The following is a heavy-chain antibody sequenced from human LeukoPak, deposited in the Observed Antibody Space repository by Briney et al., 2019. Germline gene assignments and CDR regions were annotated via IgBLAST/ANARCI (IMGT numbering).Heavy chain of an antibody. D-gene: IGHD4-23*01. Sequence: GGSLRLSCAASGITFSSYEMNWVRQAPGKGLEWVSYISSSGNTIYHADSVKGRFTISRDNAKNSLYLQMNSLRAEDTAVYYCARALWRTVVTAFGYWGQGTLVTVSS. CDR3: ARALWRTVVTAFGY. V-gene: IGHV3-48*03. J-gene: IGHJ4*02. CDR1: GITFSSYE. CDR2: ISSSGNTI.